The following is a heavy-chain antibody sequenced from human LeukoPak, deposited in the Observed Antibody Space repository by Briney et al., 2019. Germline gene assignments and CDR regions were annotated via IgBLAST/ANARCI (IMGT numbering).Heavy chain of an antibody. CDR2: ISAYNGNT. D-gene: IGHD6-6*01. CDR3: ARTAYLRSARFYFDY. Sequence: ASVKVSCKASGYTFTSYGISWVRQAPGQGLEWMGWISAYNGNTNYAQKLQGRVTMTTDTSTSAAYMELRSLRSDDTAVYYCARTAYLRSARFYFDYWGQGTLVTVSS. CDR1: GYTFTSYG. V-gene: IGHV1-18*01. J-gene: IGHJ4*02.